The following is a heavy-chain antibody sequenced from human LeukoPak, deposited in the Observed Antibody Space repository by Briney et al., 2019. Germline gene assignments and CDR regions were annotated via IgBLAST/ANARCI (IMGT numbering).Heavy chain of an antibody. V-gene: IGHV3-72*01. CDR2: IRNKANRYTT. D-gene: IGHD1-26*01. CDR1: GFTFSVHY. CDR3: ARTSGSYSGGAFDI. Sequence: GGSLRLSCAASGFTFSVHYMDWVRQAPGKGLEWVGRIRNKANRYTTEYAASVKGRFTFSRDHSKHSLYLQMNSLKTEDTAMYYCARTSGSYSGGAFDIWGRGTMVTVSS. J-gene: IGHJ3*02.